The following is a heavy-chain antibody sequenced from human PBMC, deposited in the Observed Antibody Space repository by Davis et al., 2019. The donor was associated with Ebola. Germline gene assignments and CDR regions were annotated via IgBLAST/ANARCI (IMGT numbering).Heavy chain of an antibody. CDR2: IKQDGSEK. CDR1: GFTFSSYW. Sequence: GESLKISCAASGFTFSSYWMSWVRQAPGKGLEWVANIKQDGSEKYYVDSVKGRFTISRDNAKNSLYLQMNSLRAEDTAVYYCARGESGYSSSWYPPYYYYYGMDVWGQGTTVTVSS. D-gene: IGHD6-13*01. CDR3: ARGESGYSSSWYPPYYYYYGMDV. J-gene: IGHJ6*02. V-gene: IGHV3-7*01.